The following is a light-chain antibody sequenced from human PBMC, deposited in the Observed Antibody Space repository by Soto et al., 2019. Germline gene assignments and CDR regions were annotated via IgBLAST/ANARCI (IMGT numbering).Light chain of an antibody. Sequence: QSALTQPRSVSGSPGQSVTISCTGTSSDVGGYNYVSWYQQHPGKAPKVMIYDVSKRPSGVPDHFSGSKSGNTASLTISGLHDEDEAYYYCCSYAGRYTWVFGGGTKLTVL. CDR1: SSDVGGYNY. CDR2: DVS. CDR3: CSYAGRYTWV. V-gene: IGLV2-11*01. J-gene: IGLJ3*02.